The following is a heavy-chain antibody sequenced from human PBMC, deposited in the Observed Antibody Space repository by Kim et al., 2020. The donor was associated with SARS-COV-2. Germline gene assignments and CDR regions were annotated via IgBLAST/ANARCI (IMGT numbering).Heavy chain of an antibody. J-gene: IGHJ6*01. Sequence: SVKVSCKASGGTFSSYAISWVRQAPGQGLEWMGRINPIIGIANYAQKFKGRVTITADKSTSTAYMELSSLRSEDTAVYYCASFKYGSLRTLFYYYYEMD. D-gene: IGHD4-17*01. CDR1: GGTFSSYA. V-gene: IGHV1-69*04. CDR3: ASFKYGSLRTLFYYYYEMD. CDR2: INPIIGIA.